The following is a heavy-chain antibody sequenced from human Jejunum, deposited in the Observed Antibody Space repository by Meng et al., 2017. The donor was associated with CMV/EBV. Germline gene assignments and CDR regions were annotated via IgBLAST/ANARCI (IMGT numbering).Heavy chain of an antibody. CDR3: ARAYTSSWALGY. V-gene: IGHV3-53*01. CDR1: GSTVSSTY. J-gene: IGHJ4*02. Sequence: CAAPGSTVSSTYRSWVRQAPGKGLEWVSVIYSGGSTYYADSVKGRFTISRDRFKNTLDLQMNSLRSDDTAVYYCARAYTSSWALGYWGQGTLVTVSS. D-gene: IGHD6-13*01. CDR2: IYSGGST.